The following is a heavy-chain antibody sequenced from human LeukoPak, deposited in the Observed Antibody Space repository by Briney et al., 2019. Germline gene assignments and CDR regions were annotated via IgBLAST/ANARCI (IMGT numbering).Heavy chain of an antibody. CDR1: GGSISSYY. J-gene: IGHJ4*02. Sequence: SETLSLTCTVPGGSISSYYWSWIRQPPGKGLEWIGYIYYSGSTNYNPSLKSRVTISVDTSKNQFSLKLSSVTAADTAVYYCARGSDSSGYYDDYWGQGTLVTVSS. D-gene: IGHD3-22*01. CDR3: ARGSDSSGYYDDY. V-gene: IGHV4-59*01. CDR2: IYYSGST.